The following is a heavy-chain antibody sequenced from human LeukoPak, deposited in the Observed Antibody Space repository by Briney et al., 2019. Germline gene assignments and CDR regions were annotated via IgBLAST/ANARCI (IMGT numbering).Heavy chain of an antibody. CDR1: GFTFSSYA. CDR3: AKDYGSGYYYSDY. V-gene: IGHV3-23*01. Sequence: GGSLRLSCAASGFTFSSYAMSWVRQAPGKGLEWVSAISGSGGSTYYADSVKGRFTISRDNSKHTLYLQMNSLRAEDTAVYYCAKDYGSGYYYSDYWGQGTLVTVSS. CDR2: ISGSGGST. J-gene: IGHJ4*02. D-gene: IGHD3-22*01.